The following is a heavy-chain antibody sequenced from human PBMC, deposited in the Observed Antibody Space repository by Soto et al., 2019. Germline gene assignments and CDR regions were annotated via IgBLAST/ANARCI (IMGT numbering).Heavy chain of an antibody. V-gene: IGHV4-30-4*01. CDR2: IYYSGST. CDR1: GGSISSGDYY. J-gene: IGHJ6*02. D-gene: IGHD2-15*01. Sequence: PSETLSLTCTVSGGSISSGDYYWSWIHQPPGKGLEWIGYIYYSGSTYYNPSLKSRVTISVDTSKNQFSLKLSSVTAADTAVYYCARAPLLRYCSGGSCYSYGMDVWGQGTTVTVSS. CDR3: ARAPLLRYCSGGSCYSYGMDV.